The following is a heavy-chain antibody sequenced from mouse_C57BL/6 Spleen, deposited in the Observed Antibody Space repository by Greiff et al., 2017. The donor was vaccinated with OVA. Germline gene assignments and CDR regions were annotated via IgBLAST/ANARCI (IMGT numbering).Heavy chain of an antibody. J-gene: IGHJ1*03. D-gene: IGHD3-2*01. Sequence: EVKLMESGGDLVKPGGSLKLSCAASGFTFSSYGMSWVRQTPDKRLEWVATISSGGSYTYYPDSVKGRFTISRDNAKNTLYLQMSSLKSEDTAMYYCARCRQGEDGWYFDVWGTGTTVTVSS. V-gene: IGHV5-6*01. CDR2: ISSGGSYT. CDR3: ARCRQGEDGWYFDV. CDR1: GFTFSSYG.